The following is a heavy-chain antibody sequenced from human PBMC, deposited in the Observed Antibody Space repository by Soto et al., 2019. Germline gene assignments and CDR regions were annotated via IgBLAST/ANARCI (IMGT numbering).Heavy chain of an antibody. CDR1: GFIFSIFD. CDR3: AKSSSDSMTSFDS. CDR2: IGAAGDP. Sequence: EVRLVESGGGLIQPGESVRLSCAASGFIFSIFDMHWVRQAPGKGLEWVSAIGAAGDPHYSGSVKGRFIISRQNAKNALYLQMNSLTVGDTAVYYCAKSSSDSMTSFDSWGQGTLVTVSS. D-gene: IGHD2-21*02. J-gene: IGHJ5*01. V-gene: IGHV3-13*05.